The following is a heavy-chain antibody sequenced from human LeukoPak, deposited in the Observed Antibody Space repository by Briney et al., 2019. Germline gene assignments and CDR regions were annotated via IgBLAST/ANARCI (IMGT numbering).Heavy chain of an antibody. CDR1: GGSISSSSYY. Sequence: SETLSLTCTVSGGSISSSSYYWGWIRQPPGKGLEWIGSIYYSGSTYYNPSLKSRVTISVDTSKNQFSLKLSSVTAADTAVYYCATTHYDFWSGSERNYYYYMDVWGKGTTVTVSS. CDR3: ATTHYDFWSGSERNYYYYMDV. D-gene: IGHD3-3*01. V-gene: IGHV4-39*07. CDR2: IYYSGST. J-gene: IGHJ6*03.